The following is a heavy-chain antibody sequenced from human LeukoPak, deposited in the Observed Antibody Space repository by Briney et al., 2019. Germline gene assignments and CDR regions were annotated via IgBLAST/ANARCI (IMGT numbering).Heavy chain of an antibody. V-gene: IGHV3-7*05. CDR2: IRQDGSDK. CDR3: ASGGGGFDN. CDR1: GFTFRNYW. D-gene: IGHD3-16*01. J-gene: IGHJ4*02. Sequence: PGGSLRLSCAASGFTFRNYWMTWVRQAPGKGLEWVANIRQDGSDKYYVDSVGGRFTISRDNAKNSLYLQMDTLRAEDTAVYYCASGGGGFDNWGQGTLVTVSS.